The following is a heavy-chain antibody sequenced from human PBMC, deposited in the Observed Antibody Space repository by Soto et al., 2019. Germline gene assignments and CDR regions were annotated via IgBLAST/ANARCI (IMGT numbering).Heavy chain of an antibody. CDR2: ISSTSPYI. D-gene: IGHD3-10*01. J-gene: IGHJ6*03. CDR3: ARDGLLSFGEVLKVHYIDV. CDR1: GFPFSSYN. V-gene: IGHV3-21*06. Sequence: PGGSLRLSCATSGFPFSSYNMNWVRQAPGKGLQWVSSISSTSPYIYYADSVKGRFTTSRDNANNSLYPQMDSLRAEDTAVYYCARDGLLSFGEVLKVHYIDVWGKGTTVTVSS.